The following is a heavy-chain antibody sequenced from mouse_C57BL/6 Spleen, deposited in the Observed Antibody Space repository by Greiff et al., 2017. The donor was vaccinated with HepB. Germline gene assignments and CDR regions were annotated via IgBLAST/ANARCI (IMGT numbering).Heavy chain of an antibody. D-gene: IGHD1-1*01. CDR3: ARGSRDYGDWYFDV. CDR2: INPNNGGT. J-gene: IGHJ1*03. Sequence: EVQLQQSGPELVKPGASVKISCKASGYTFTDYYMSWVKQSHGKSLEWIGDINPNNGGTSYNQKFKGKATLTVDKSSSTAYMELRSLTSEDSAVYYCARGSRDYGDWYFDVWGTGTTVTVSS. V-gene: IGHV1-26*01. CDR1: GYTFTDYY.